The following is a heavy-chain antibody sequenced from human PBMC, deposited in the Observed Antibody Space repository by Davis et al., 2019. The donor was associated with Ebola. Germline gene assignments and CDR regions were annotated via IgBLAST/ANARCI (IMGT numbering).Heavy chain of an antibody. CDR1: GGSFSGYY. D-gene: IGHD3-9*01. CDR3: ASSVSYVLTGYYAFDY. Sequence: PGGSLRLSCAVYGGSFSGYYWSWIRQPPGKGLEWIGEINHSGSTNYNPSLKSRVTISVDTSKNQFSLKLSSVTAADTAVYYCASSVSYVLTGYYAFDYWGQGTLVTVSS. CDR2: INHSGST. V-gene: IGHV4-34*01. J-gene: IGHJ4*02.